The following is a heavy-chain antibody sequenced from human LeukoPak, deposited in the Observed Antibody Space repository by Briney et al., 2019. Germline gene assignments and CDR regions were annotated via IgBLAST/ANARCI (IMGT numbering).Heavy chain of an antibody. D-gene: IGHD2-15*01. CDR1: GFTFSSYW. J-gene: IGHJ5*02. CDR3: ARDASCSGGSCYFEGIYNWLDP. V-gene: IGHV3-74*01. Sequence: GGSLRLSCAASGFTFSSYWMHWVRQAPGKGLVWVSRINSDGSSTSYADSVKGRFTISRDNAKNTLYLQMNSLRAEDTAVYYCARDASCSGGSCYFEGIYNWLDPWGQGTLVTVSS. CDR2: INSDGSST.